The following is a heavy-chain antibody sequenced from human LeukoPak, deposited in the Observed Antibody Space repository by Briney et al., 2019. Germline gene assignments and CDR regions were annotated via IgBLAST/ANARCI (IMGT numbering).Heavy chain of an antibody. CDR2: IYYSGST. Sequence: PSETLSLTCTVSGGSISSYYWSWIRQPPGKGLEWIGYIYYSGSTNYNPSLKSRVTISVDTSKNQFSLKLSSVTAADTAVYYCARGDLTSIAVAGHYFDYWGQGTLVTVSS. J-gene: IGHJ4*02. CDR1: GGSISSYY. CDR3: ARGDLTSIAVAGHYFDY. D-gene: IGHD6-19*01. V-gene: IGHV4-59*12.